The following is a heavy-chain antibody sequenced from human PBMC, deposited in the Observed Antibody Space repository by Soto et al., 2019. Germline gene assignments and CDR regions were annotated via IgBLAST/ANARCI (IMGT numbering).Heavy chain of an antibody. V-gene: IGHV4-31*03. CDR2: IYYSGST. Sequence: PSETLSLTCTVSGGSISSGGYYWSWIRQHPGKGLEWIGYIYYSGSTYYNPSLKSRVTISVDTSKNQFSLKLSSVTAADTAVYYCARRTNPRRSWYESPYYFDYWGQGTLVTVSS. CDR3: ARRTNPRRSWYESPYYFDY. J-gene: IGHJ4*02. CDR1: GGSISSGGYY. D-gene: IGHD6-13*01.